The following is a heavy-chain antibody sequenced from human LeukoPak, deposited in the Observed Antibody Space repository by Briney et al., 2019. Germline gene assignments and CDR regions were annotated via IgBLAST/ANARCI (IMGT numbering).Heavy chain of an antibody. D-gene: IGHD5-18*01. CDR3: ARESDSGYSYGEGAFDI. J-gene: IGHJ3*02. Sequence: GGSLRLSCATSGFTFTNYALTWLRQAPGKGLEWVSSISGGAGTPYYADSVKGRFTISRDNSKNTLYLQMNSLRAEDTAVYYCARESDSGYSYGEGAFDIWGQGTMVTVSS. V-gene: IGHV3-23*01. CDR1: GFTFTNYA. CDR2: ISGGAGTP.